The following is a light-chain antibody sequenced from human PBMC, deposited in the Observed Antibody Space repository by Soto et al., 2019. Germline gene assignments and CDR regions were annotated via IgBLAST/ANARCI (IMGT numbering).Light chain of an antibody. V-gene: IGKV1-39*01. CDR3: QQSYSVPYT. Sequence: DIHLTQSPSSLSASVGDRVTITCRASQTISNYLNWYQQKPGKAPKLLICLSSSLQTGVPSRFSGSGAGTDFTLTLSSLQPEDFANYYCQQSYSVPYTFGQGTKLEIK. J-gene: IGKJ2*01. CDR1: QTISNY. CDR2: LSS.